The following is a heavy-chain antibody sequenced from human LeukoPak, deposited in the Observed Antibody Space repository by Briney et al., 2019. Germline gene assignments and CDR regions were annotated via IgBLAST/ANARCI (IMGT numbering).Heavy chain of an antibody. CDR1: GFTVSSNY. Sequence: PGGSLRLSCAASGFTVSSNYMSWVRQAPGKGLEWVSVIYSGGSTYYADSVKGRFTISRDNSKNTLYLQMNSLRAEDTAVYYCARVVLTAAADYFDYWGQGTQVTVSS. CDR3: ARVVLTAAADYFDY. CDR2: IYSGGST. V-gene: IGHV3-66*01. J-gene: IGHJ4*02. D-gene: IGHD6-13*01.